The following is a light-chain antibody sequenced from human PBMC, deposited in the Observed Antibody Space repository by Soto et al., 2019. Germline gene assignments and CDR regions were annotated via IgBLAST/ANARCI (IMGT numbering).Light chain of an antibody. CDR1: QSISDW. CDR2: RAS. CDR3: QHYSTYPLS. V-gene: IGKV1-5*03. J-gene: IGKJ4*01. Sequence: DIQMTQSPSTLSASVGDRVSITCRASQSISDWLAWYQQKPGKAPNLLISRASSLESGVPSRFSGSGYGTEFTLTISSLQPDDFATYYCQHYSTYPLSFGGGTKVEIK.